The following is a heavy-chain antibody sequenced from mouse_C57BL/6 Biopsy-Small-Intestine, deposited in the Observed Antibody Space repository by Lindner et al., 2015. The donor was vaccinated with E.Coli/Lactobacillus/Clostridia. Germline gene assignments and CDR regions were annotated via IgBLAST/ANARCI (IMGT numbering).Heavy chain of an antibody. J-gene: IGHJ3*01. CDR3: ARNSDYSNYWFAY. V-gene: IGHV2-2*01. Sequence: VQLQESGPGLVQPSQSLSITCTVSGFSLTSYGVHWVRQSPGKGLEWLGVIWSGGSTDYNAAFISRLSISKDNSKSQVFFKMNSLQADDTAIYYCARNSDYSNYWFAYWGQGTLVTVSA. D-gene: IGHD2-5*01. CDR1: GFSLTSYG. CDR2: IWSGGST.